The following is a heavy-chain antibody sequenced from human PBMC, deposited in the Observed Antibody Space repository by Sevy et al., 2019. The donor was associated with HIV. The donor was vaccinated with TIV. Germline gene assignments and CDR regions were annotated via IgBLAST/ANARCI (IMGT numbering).Heavy chain of an antibody. V-gene: IGHV4-61*01. CDR2: IYYNVRI. D-gene: IGHD1-26*01. CDR3: TRLGGLTDYGMDV. CDR1: GDSVTSDTYY. Sequence: SETLSLTCTVSGDSVTSDTYYWTWIRQPPGKGLEFIGYIYYNVRINYNPSLKSRVTISVDTSKNQFSLKLTSVTAADMAVYYCTRLGGLTDYGMDVWGQGTTVTVSS. J-gene: IGHJ6*02.